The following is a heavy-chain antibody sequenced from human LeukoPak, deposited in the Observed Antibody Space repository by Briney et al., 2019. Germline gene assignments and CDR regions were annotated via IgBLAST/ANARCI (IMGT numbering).Heavy chain of an antibody. CDR3: ARGEYYDSSLSEI. CDR1: GYTFSSYG. J-gene: IGHJ3*02. V-gene: IGHV1-18*01. D-gene: IGHD3-22*01. CDR2: ISAYNGNT. Sequence: ASVKVSCKASGYTFSSYGISWVRQAPGQGLEWMGWISAYNGNTKYAQKFQGRVTMTTDTSTSTAYMELRSLRSDDTAVYYCARGEYYDSSLSEIWGEGTMVPVSS.